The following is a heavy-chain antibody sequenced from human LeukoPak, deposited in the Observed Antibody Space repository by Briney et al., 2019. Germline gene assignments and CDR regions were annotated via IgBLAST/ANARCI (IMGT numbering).Heavy chain of an antibody. V-gene: IGHV4-30-4*01. CDR3: ARLDYDMWFDT. CDR1: GGSISSGDYY. CDR2: IYYSGST. D-gene: IGHD3-9*01. Sequence: PSETLSLTCTVSGGSISSGDYYWSWIRQPPGKGLEWIGYIYYSGSTYYNPSLKSRVTISVDTSKNQFSLKLSSVTAADTAVYYRARLDYDMWFDTWGQGTLVTVSS. J-gene: IGHJ5*02.